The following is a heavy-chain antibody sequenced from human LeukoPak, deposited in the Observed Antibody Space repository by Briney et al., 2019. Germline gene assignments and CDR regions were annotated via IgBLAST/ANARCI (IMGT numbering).Heavy chain of an antibody. J-gene: IGHJ5*02. D-gene: IGHD1-7*01. CDR1: GYTFTSYD. Sequence: ASVKVSCKASGYTFTSYDINWVRQATGQGLEWMGWMNPNSGNTGYAQKFQGRVTMTRNTSISTAYMELSSLRSEDTAVCYCARGSLSWNYLCWFDPWGQGTLVTVSS. CDR3: ARGSLSWNYLCWFDP. V-gene: IGHV1-8*01. CDR2: MNPNSGNT.